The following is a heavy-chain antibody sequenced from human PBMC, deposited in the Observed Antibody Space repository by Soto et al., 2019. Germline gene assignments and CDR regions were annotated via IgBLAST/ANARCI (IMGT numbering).Heavy chain of an antibody. CDR1: GFTFSSYG. D-gene: IGHD3-10*01. CDR2: ISYDGSNK. CDR3: ANGEPNIPQGWGRPIDY. J-gene: IGHJ4*02. Sequence: QVQLVESGGGVVQPGRSLRLSCAASGFTFSSYGMHWVRQAPGKGLEWVAVISYDGSNKYYADSVKGRFTISRDNSKNTLYLQMNSLRAEDTAVYYCANGEPNIPQGWGRPIDYWGQGTLVTVSS. V-gene: IGHV3-30*18.